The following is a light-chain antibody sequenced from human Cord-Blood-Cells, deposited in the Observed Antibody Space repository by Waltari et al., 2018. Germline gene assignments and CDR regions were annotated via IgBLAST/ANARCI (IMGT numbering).Light chain of an antibody. CDR3: QAWDSSTAWV. CDR2: HDS. CDR1: KVGDKY. Sequence: SYELTQPPSVSVSPGQTASITCSGDKVGDKYACWYQQKPGQSPVLVIYHDSKRPSGIPERFSGSNAGNAATLTISGTQAMDEADYYCQAWDSSTAWVFGAATKLTV. V-gene: IGLV3-1*01. J-gene: IGLJ3*02.